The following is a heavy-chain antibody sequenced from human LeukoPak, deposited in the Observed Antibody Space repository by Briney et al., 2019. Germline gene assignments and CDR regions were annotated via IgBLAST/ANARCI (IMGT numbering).Heavy chain of an antibody. J-gene: IGHJ4*02. CDR2: ISYDGSNK. Sequence: GGSLRLSCAASGFTFSSYGMHWVRQAPCKGLEWVAVISYDGSNKYYADSVKGRFTISRDNSKNTVYLQMNSLRGEDTAVYYCAKDLSTGYYIAYWGQGTLVTVSS. CDR3: AKDLSTGYYIAY. V-gene: IGHV3-30*18. CDR1: GFTFSSYG. D-gene: IGHD3-9*01.